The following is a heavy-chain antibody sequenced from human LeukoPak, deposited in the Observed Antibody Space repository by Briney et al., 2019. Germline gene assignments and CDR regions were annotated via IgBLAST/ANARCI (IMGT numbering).Heavy chain of an antibody. CDR3: ARGGVGYCSSTSCYRFDY. CDR2: IIPIFGTA. Sequence: GASVKVSCKASGYTFTGYYMHWVRQAPGQGLEWMGGIIPIFGTANYAQKFQGRVTITADKSTSTAYMELSSLRSEDTAVYYCARGGVGYCSSTSCYRFDYWGQGTLVTVSS. V-gene: IGHV1-69*06. J-gene: IGHJ4*02. D-gene: IGHD2-2*01. CDR1: GYTFTGYY.